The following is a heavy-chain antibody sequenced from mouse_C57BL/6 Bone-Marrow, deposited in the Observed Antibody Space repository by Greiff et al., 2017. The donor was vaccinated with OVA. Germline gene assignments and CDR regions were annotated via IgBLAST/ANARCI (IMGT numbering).Heavy chain of an antibody. V-gene: IGHV14-4*01. CDR3: TTPDGYSVGY. CDR2: IDPENGDT. D-gene: IGHD2-3*01. J-gene: IGHJ2*01. CDR1: GFNFKDDY. Sequence: VQLQQSGAELVRPGASVKLSCTASGFNFKDDYMHWVKQRPEQGLEWIGWIDPENGDTEYASKFQGQATITADTSSNTAYLQHSSLTSEDTAVYYCTTPDGYSVGYWGQGTTLTVSS.